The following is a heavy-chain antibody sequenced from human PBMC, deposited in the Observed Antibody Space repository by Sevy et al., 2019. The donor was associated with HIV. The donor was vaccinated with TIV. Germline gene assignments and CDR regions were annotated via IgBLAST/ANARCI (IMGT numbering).Heavy chain of an antibody. D-gene: IGHD6-19*01. J-gene: IGHJ5*02. CDR2: ISSSGSTI. Sequence: QLGGSLRLSCAASGFTFSSYEMNWVRQAPGKGLEWVSYISSSGSTIYYADSVKGRFTISRDNAKNSLYLQMNSLRAEDTAVYYCARVAVAGTFWFDPWGQGTLVTVSS. CDR1: GFTFSSYE. CDR3: ARVAVAGTFWFDP. V-gene: IGHV3-48*03.